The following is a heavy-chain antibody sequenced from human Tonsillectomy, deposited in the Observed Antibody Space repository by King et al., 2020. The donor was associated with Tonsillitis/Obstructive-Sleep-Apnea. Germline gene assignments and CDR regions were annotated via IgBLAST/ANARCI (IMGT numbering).Heavy chain of an antibody. V-gene: IGHV4-59*01. CDR1: GGSMSSYY. Sequence: QLQESGPGLVKPSETLSLTCTVSGGSMSSYYWSWFRQPPGKGLEWIGYIYYSGSNKYNPSLKSRVTISVDTSKNQFSLKLSSVTAADTAVYYCARGGEVGFDYWGQGALVTVSS. D-gene: IGHD3-16*01. J-gene: IGHJ4*02. CDR2: IYYSGSN. CDR3: ARGGEVGFDY.